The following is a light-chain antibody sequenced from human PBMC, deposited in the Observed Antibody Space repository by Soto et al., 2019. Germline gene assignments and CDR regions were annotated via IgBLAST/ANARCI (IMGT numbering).Light chain of an antibody. CDR3: QQSCSTPYT. Sequence: DIQMTQSPSSLSASVGDRITITCRASQSISRDLNWYQQKPGKAPKLLIYAASSLQSGVPSRFSGSGSGTDFALTISSLQPEDFAAYYCQQSCSTPYTFGQGTKLEI. V-gene: IGKV1-39*01. J-gene: IGKJ2*01. CDR1: QSISRD. CDR2: AAS.